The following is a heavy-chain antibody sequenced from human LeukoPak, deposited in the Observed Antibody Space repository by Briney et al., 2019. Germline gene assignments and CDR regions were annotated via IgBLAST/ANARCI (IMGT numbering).Heavy chain of an antibody. J-gene: IGHJ4*02. CDR1: GYTFTGYY. CDR2: INPNSDGT. V-gene: IGHV1-2*02. CDR3: ATVAAGSSYDFFDF. D-gene: IGHD1-26*01. Sequence: GASVKVSCKASGYTFTGYYIHWVRQAPGQGLEWMGWINPNSDGTNYAQKFQGRVTLTRDTSISTAYMELSRLRSDDTAVYYCATVAAGSSYDFFDFWGQGTLVTVSS.